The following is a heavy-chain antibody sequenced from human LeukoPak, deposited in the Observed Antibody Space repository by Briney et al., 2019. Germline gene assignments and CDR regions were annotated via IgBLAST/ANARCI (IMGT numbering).Heavy chain of an antibody. CDR3: ARRDSSSSNWFDP. CDR2: IYYSGST. V-gene: IGHV4-39*01. CDR1: GGSISSGGYY. Sequence: SETLPLTCTVSGGSISSGGYYWSWIRQPPGKGLEWIGSIYYSGSTYYNPSLKSRVTISVDTSKNQFSLKLSSVTAADTAVYYCARRDSSSSNWFDPWGQGTLVTVSS. J-gene: IGHJ5*02. D-gene: IGHD6-13*01.